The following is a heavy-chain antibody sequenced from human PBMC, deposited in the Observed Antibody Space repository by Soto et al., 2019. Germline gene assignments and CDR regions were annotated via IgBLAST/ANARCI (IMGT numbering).Heavy chain of an antibody. V-gene: IGHV1-18*01. CDR3: AREPAAGDWFDP. D-gene: IGHD6-13*01. CDR2: INTYNGNT. J-gene: IGHJ5*02. Sequence: QVQLVQSGAEVKKPGASVKVSCKASGYSFTSDGITGVRQAPGRGLEWMGWINTYNGNTNYAQKLQGRVTMTTDTSTSTAYMELRSLRSDDTAVYYCAREPAAGDWFDPWGQGTLVTVSS. CDR1: GYSFTSDG.